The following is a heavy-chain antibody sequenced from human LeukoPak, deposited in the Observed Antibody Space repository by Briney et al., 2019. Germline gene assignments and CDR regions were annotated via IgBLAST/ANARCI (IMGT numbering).Heavy chain of an antibody. J-gene: IGHJ4*02. D-gene: IGHD3-10*01. Sequence: PGGSLRLSCTASGFTFSSYWMTWVRQAPGKGLAWVANIKQDGSEKYYVDSVKGRFTISRDNAKNSLYLQMNSLRAEDAAVYYCARERGSYYGSGSPIDYWGQGTLVTVSS. CDR2: IKQDGSEK. CDR3: ARERGSYYGSGSPIDY. V-gene: IGHV3-7*01. CDR1: GFTFSSYW.